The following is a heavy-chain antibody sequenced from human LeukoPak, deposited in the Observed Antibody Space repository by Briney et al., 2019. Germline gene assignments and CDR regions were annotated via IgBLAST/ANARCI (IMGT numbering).Heavy chain of an antibody. V-gene: IGHV4-31*03. D-gene: IGHD3-9*01. CDR3: AMRAFYTETGYSDS. Sequence: SQTLSLTCSVSGDPICCGGDHWSWIRQHPGKGLEWSGYIYYSGSTYYNPSLQSRVTLSVDPSKNQSPLTLSSVTAADTALSCCAMRAFYTETGYSDSSGPGKLGTVSP. CDR1: GDPICCGGDH. CDR2: IYYSGST. J-gene: IGHJ4*02.